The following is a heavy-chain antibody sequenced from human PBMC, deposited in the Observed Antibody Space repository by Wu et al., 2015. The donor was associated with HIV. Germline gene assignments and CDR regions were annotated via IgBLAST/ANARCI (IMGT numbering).Heavy chain of an antibody. CDR1: GYTFSTYE. D-gene: IGHD6-6*01. CDR3: ARGLVFYRRVYGMDV. CDR2: MNPNSGNT. V-gene: IGHV1-8*01. J-gene: IGHJ6*02. Sequence: VQLLQSGAEVKEPGASVKVSCKASGYTFSTYEINWVRQAPGQGLEWMGWMNPNSGNTGYAQKFHGRVTMTRNTSISTAYMELSSLRSEDTAVYYCARGLVFYRRVYGMDVWGQGTTVTVSS.